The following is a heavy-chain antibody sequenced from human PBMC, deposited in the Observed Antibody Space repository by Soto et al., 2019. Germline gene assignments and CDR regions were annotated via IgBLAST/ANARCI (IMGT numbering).Heavy chain of an antibody. V-gene: IGHV4-39*01. Sequence: SETLSLTCTVSGGSISGSSYYWGCIRQPPGKGLEWIGSIYYGGSTYYNPSLKSRVTISVDTSKDQFSLKLSSVTAADTAVYYCARQNGSGRSAFDIWGQGTMVTVSS. J-gene: IGHJ3*02. CDR2: IYYGGST. CDR3: ARQNGSGRSAFDI. D-gene: IGHD3-10*01. CDR1: GGSISGSSYY.